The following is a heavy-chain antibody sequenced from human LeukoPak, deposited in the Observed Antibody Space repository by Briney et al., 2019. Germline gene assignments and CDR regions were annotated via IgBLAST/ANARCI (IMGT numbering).Heavy chain of an antibody. V-gene: IGHV5-51*01. D-gene: IGHD2-2*01. J-gene: IGHJ4*02. CDR2: IYPGDSDT. CDR1: GYSFTSYW. Sequence: GASLKISCKGSGYSFTSYWIGWVRQMPGKGLEWMGIIYPGDSDTRYSPSFQGQVTISADKSISTAYLQWSSLKASDTAMYYCARLPYCSSTSCSEEGFDYWGQGTLVTVSS. CDR3: ARLPYCSSTSCSEEGFDY.